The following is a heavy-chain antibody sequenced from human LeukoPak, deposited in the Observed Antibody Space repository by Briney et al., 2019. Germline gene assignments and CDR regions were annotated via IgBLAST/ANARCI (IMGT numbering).Heavy chain of an antibody. CDR1: GFTFSSYS. D-gene: IGHD6-19*01. V-gene: IGHV3-21*01. CDR2: ISSSSSYI. J-gene: IGHJ5*02. Sequence: GGSLRLSCAASGFTFSSYSMTWVHQAPGKGLEWVSSISSSSSYIYYADSVQGRFTISRDNAKNSLYLQMNSLRAEDTAVYYCARYCSGWQIYNWFDPWGQGTLVTVSS. CDR3: ARYCSGWQIYNWFDP.